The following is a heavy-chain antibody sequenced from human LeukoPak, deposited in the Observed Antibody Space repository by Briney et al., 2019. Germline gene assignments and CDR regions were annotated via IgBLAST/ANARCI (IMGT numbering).Heavy chain of an antibody. CDR1: GFTFSSYD. CDR3: ARASETFDAFDI. J-gene: IGHJ3*02. V-gene: IGHV3-30*04. CDR2: ISYDGSNK. D-gene: IGHD2/OR15-2a*01. Sequence: GGSLRLSCAASGFTFSSYDMHWVRQAPGKGLEWVAVISYDGSNKYYADSVKGRFTISRDNSKNTLYLQMNSPRAEDTAVYYCARASETFDAFDIWGQGTMVTVSS.